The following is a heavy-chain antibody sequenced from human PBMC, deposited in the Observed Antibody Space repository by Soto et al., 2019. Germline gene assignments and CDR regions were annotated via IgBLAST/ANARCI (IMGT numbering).Heavy chain of an antibody. Sequence: SETLSLTCTVSGGSISSYYWSWIRQPPGKGLEWIGYIYYSGSTNYNPSLKSRVTISVDTSKNQFSLKLSSVTAADTAVYYCARQGFYDSLYYMDVWGKGTTVTVSS. J-gene: IGHJ6*03. CDR3: ARQGFYDSLYYMDV. V-gene: IGHV4-59*08. CDR1: GGSISSYY. CDR2: IYYSGST. D-gene: IGHD3-3*01.